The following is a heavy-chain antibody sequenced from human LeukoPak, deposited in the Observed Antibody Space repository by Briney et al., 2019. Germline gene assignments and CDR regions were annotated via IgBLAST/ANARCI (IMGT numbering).Heavy chain of an antibody. D-gene: IGHD1-26*01. CDR3: AKDFGGAPFGS. Sequence: GGSLRLSCAASGFTFSTYGMHWVRQAPGKGLEWVAVISYDGSNTYYADSVKGRFTISRDNSKNTLYLQMSSLRAEDTAVYYCAKDFGGAPFGSWGQGTLVTVSS. CDR1: GFTFSTYG. J-gene: IGHJ5*02. CDR2: ISYDGSNT. V-gene: IGHV3-30*18.